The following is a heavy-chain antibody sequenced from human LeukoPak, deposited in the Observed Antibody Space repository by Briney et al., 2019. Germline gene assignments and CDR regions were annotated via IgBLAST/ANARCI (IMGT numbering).Heavy chain of an antibody. V-gene: IGHV3-11*01. D-gene: IGHD2-15*01. Sequence: GGSLRLSCAASGFTFSDYYMSWIRQAPGKGLEWVSYVSSSGSTIYYADSVKGRFTISRDNAKNSLYLQMNSLRAEDTALYHCARVHWSWDITPKLDRVDPGYYFDYWGQGTLVTVSS. CDR1: GFTFSDYY. CDR2: VSSSGSTI. J-gene: IGHJ4*02. CDR3: ARVHWSWDITPKLDRVDPGYYFDY.